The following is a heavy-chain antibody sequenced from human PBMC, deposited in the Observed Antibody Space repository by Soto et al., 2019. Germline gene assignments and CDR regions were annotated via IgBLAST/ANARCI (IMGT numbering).Heavy chain of an antibody. V-gene: IGHV4-31*03. CDR3: ARSRGYSGYDGGPDLGYYYYYYMDV. J-gene: IGHJ6*03. Sequence: SETLSLTCTVSGGSISSGGYYWSWIRQHPGKGLEWIGYIYYSGSTYYNPSLKSRVTISVDTSKNQFSLKLSSVTAADTAVYYCARSRGYSGYDGGPDLGYYYYYYMDVWGKGTTVTVSS. CDR2: IYYSGST. CDR1: GGSISSGGYY. D-gene: IGHD5-12*01.